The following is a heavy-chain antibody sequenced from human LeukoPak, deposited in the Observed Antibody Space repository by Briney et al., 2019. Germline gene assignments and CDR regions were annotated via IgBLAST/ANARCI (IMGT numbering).Heavy chain of an antibody. J-gene: IGHJ4*02. Sequence: SETLSLTCAVYGGSFSGYYWSWIRQPPGKGLEWIGEINHSGGTNYNPSLKSRVTISVDTSKNQFSLKLSSVTAADTAVYYCAGDLTGYSDYWGQGTLVTVSS. CDR3: AGDLTGYSDY. D-gene: IGHD3-9*01. V-gene: IGHV4-34*01. CDR1: GGSFSGYY. CDR2: INHSGGT.